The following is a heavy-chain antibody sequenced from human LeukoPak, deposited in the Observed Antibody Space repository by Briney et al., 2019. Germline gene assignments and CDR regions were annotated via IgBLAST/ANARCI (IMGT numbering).Heavy chain of an antibody. D-gene: IGHD6-19*01. Sequence: GGSLRHSCEASGFNFNIYSMNWVRQAPGKGLEWVSYITGSSAPIYYGDSVKGRFTISRDNAKKSLFLQMNSLRVEDTAVYYCARGLQWGFDWWGQGTLVTVSS. V-gene: IGHV3-48*01. CDR2: ITGSSAPI. CDR1: GFNFNIYS. CDR3: ARGLQWGFDW. J-gene: IGHJ4*02.